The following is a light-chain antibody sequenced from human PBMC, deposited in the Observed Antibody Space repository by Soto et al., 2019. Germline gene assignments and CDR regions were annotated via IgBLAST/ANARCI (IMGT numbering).Light chain of an antibody. J-gene: IGKJ4*01. Sequence: DIQMTQSPSSLSASVGDRVIITCRASQGISNYLAWYQQKPGQVPKLLIYAASTLQSGVPSRFSGSGSGTDITLTISSLQPEDVATYYCQKYNGAPLTFGGGTKVEIK. CDR2: AAS. CDR1: QGISNY. V-gene: IGKV1-27*01. CDR3: QKYNGAPLT.